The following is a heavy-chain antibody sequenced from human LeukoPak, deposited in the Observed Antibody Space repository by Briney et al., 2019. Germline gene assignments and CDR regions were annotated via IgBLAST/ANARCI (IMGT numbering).Heavy chain of an antibody. CDR2: TSGSGGNT. V-gene: IGHV3-23*01. CDR3: ATQTHYDFWSGYTAEFFHH. D-gene: IGHD3-3*01. CDR1: GFTFNNYA. J-gene: IGHJ1*01. Sequence: GSLRLSCVASGFTFNNYAMSWVRQAPGKGLEWVSATSGSGGNTYYADSVKGRFTISRDNSKNTLYLQMNSLRAEDTAVYYCATQTHYDFWSGYTAEFFHHWGQGTLVTVSS.